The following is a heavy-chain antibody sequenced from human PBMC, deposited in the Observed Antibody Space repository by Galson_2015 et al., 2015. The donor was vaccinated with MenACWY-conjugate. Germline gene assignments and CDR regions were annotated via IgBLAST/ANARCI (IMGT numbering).Heavy chain of an antibody. CDR1: GFTFRNYW. CDR2: IKKDGSEK. J-gene: IGHJ6*02. Sequence: SLRLSCAASGFTFRNYWMTWVRQAPGKGLEWVASIKKDGSEKYYVDSVEGRFTISRDNTKNSMYLKMNSLRAEDTAVYYCARGHYGMDVWGQGTTVTASS. V-gene: IGHV3-7*03. CDR3: ARGHYGMDV.